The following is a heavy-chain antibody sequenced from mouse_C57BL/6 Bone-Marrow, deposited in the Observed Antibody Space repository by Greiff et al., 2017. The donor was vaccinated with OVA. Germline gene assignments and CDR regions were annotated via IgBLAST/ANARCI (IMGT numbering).Heavy chain of an antibody. D-gene: IGHD1-1*01. CDR1: GYTFTSYW. V-gene: IGHV1-50*01. Sequence: QVQLKQSGAELVKPGASVKLSCKASGYTFTSYWMQWVKQRPGQCLEWIGEIDPSDSYTNYNQKFKGKATLTVDTSSSTAYMQLSSLTSEDSAVYYCAREGVYYYGSSSWFAYWGQGTLVTVSA. CDR3: AREGVYYYGSSSWFAY. J-gene: IGHJ3*01. CDR2: IDPSDSYT.